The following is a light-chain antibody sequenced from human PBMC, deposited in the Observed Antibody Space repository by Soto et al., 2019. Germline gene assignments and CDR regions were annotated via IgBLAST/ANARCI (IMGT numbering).Light chain of an antibody. CDR1: SSDVGHPYNY. V-gene: IGLV2-14*01. CDR3: MSFVESTSTHWV. Sequence: QSALTQPASVSGSPGQSTTISFTGTSSDVGHPYNYVSWYQQYPGKAPKLLIFKVNNRPSGISGRFSGSKSGNTASLTISGLQAEDEGDYYCMSFVESTSTHWVLGGGTKVTVL. CDR2: KVN. J-gene: IGLJ3*02.